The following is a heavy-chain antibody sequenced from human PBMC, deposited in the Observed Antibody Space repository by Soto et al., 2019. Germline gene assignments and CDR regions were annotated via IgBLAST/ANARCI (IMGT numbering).Heavy chain of an antibody. D-gene: IGHD3-10*01. CDR2: MNPNSGNT. CDR1: GYTFTSYD. CDR3: AGVELDGSGSYYNAAYMGV. V-gene: IGHV1-8*01. J-gene: IGHJ6*03. Sequence: QVQLVQSGAEVKKPGASVKVSCKASGYTFTSYDINWVRQATGQGLEWMGWMNPNSGNTGYAQKFQGRVTMTRNTSISTAYMELSSLRSEDTAVYYCAGVELDGSGSYYNAAYMGVWGKGTTVTVSS.